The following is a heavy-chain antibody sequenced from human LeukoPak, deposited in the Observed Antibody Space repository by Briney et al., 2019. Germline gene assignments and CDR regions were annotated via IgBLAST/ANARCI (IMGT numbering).Heavy chain of an antibody. Sequence: SETLSLTCTVSGGSISNYYWSWIRQPPGKGLEWIGYIYYSGSTNYNPSLKSRVTMSVDTSKNQFSLKLSSVTAADTAVYYCARWAAAGTPFDYWGQGTLVTVSS. CDR2: IYYSGST. CDR3: ARWAAAGTPFDY. V-gene: IGHV4-59*01. J-gene: IGHJ4*02. CDR1: GGSISNYY. D-gene: IGHD6-13*01.